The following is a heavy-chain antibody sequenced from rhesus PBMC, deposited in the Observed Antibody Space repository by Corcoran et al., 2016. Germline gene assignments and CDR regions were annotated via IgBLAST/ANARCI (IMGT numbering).Heavy chain of an antibody. V-gene: IGHV4-122*02. CDR3: ARGQLEPFDY. Sequence: QVQLQESGPGLVKPSETLSLTCAVSGYSISSGYYWSCLRPPPGKGLEWIGYITYNGSTSYNPTRKSRVTITRETSKNQFSRKLSSVTDADTAVYYCARGQLEPFDYWGQGVLVTVSS. CDR2: ITYNGST. D-gene: IGHD6-25*01. J-gene: IGHJ4*01. CDR1: GYSISSGYY.